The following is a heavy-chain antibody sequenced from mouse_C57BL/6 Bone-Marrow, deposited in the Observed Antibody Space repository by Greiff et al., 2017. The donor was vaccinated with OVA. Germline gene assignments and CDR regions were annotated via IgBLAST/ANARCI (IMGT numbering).Heavy chain of an antibody. CDR3: ARYLITTVVATGDYFDY. V-gene: IGHV1-64*01. CDR2: IHPNSGST. J-gene: IGHJ2*01. D-gene: IGHD1-1*01. CDR1: GYTFTSYW. Sequence: VQLQQPGAELVKPGASVKLSCKASGYTFTSYWMHWVKQRPGQGLEWIGMIHPNSGSTNYNEKFKSKATLTVDKSSSTAYMQLSSLTSEDSAVYYCARYLITTVVATGDYFDYWGQGTTLTVSS.